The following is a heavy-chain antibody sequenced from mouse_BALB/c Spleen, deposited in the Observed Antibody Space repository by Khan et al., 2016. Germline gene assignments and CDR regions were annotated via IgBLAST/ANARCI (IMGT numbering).Heavy chain of an antibody. CDR3: ARQGFAY. Sequence: ELVESGGGLVKPGGSLKLSCAASGFTFSSYGMSWVRQTPEKRLEWVATISGGGSYTYYPDSVKGRFTISRDNAKNNLYLQMSSLRSEDTALYYCARQGFAYWGQGTLVTVSA. CDR2: ISGGGSYT. J-gene: IGHJ3*01. CDR1: GFTFSSYG. V-gene: IGHV5-9-2*01.